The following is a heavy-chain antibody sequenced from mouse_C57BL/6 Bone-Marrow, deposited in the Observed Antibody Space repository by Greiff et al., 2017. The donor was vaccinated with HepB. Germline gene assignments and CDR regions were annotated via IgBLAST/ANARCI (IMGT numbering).Heavy chain of an antibody. D-gene: IGHD1-1*01. Sequence: EVMLVESGGGLVQPGGSLKLSCAASGFTFSDYGMAWVRQAPRKGPEWVAFISNLAYSIYYADTVTGRFTISRENAKNTLYLEMSSLRSEDTAMYYCARRRYYGLYAMDYWGQGTSVTVSS. V-gene: IGHV5-15*01. CDR2: ISNLAYSI. CDR1: GFTFSDYG. J-gene: IGHJ4*01. CDR3: ARRRYYGLYAMDY.